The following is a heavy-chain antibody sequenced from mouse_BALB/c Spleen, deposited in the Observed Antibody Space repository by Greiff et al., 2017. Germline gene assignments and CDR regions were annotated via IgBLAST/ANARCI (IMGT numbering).Heavy chain of an antibody. CDR3: ATRAY. V-gene: IGHV14-3*02. CDR1: GFNIKDTY. J-gene: IGHJ3*01. Sequence: EVMLVESGAELVKPGASVKLSCTASGFNIKDTYMHWVKQRPEQGLEWIGRIDPANGNTKYDPKFQGKATITADTSSNTAYLQLSSLTSEDTAVYYCATRAYWGQGTLVTVSA. CDR2: IDPANGNT.